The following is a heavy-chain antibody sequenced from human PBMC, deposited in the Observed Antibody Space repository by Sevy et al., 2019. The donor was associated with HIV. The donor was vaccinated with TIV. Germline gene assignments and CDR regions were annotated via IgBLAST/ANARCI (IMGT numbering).Heavy chain of an antibody. CDR3: ARGPPDGSYDYFDS. Sequence: GGSLRLSCAASGFTFNNFNMNWVSQAPGKGLQWVSSISGSSNYIYYAESLKGRFIISRDNVKDTVFLQMNSLSADDTAVYYCARGPPDGSYDYFDSWGQGTLVTVSS. V-gene: IGHV3-21*06. CDR1: GFTFNNFN. CDR2: ISGSSNYI. J-gene: IGHJ4*02. D-gene: IGHD1-26*01.